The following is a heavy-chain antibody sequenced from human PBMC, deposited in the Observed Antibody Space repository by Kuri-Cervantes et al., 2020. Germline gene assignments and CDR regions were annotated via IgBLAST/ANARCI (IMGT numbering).Heavy chain of an antibody. CDR3: VRGATIF. D-gene: IGHD5-12*01. CDR2: INEGGGST. Sequence: GESLKISCVASGYTFSNSAMSWVRQAPGKGLEWVSGINEGGGSTYHADSVQGRFTISRDNSKNTLYLQMNSLRAEDTAVYFCVRGATIFWGQGTLVTVSS. CDR1: GYTFSNSA. V-gene: IGHV3-23*01. J-gene: IGHJ4*02.